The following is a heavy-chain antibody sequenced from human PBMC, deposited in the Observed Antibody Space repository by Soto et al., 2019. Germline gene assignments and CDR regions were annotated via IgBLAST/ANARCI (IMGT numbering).Heavy chain of an antibody. J-gene: IGHJ4*02. D-gene: IGHD2-15*01. CDR2: ISASKGNT. Sequence: QVQLVQSGAEVKKPGASVKVSCEASGYTFTTYGISWVRQAPRHGLEWMGWISASKGNTNYAQKFQGRVTMTTDTSTSTAYMELRSLRADDTAVYYCARGGYCSGGSCYSTATPIDYWGQGTLVTVSS. V-gene: IGHV1-18*01. CDR1: GYTFTTYG. CDR3: ARGGYCSGGSCYSTATPIDY.